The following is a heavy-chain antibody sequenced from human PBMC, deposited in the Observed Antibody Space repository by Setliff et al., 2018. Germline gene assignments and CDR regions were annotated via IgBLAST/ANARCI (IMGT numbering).Heavy chain of an antibody. CDR1: GGSISSDSDY. V-gene: IGHV4-61*02. D-gene: IGHD1-26*01. Sequence: SETLSLTCTVSGGSISSDSDYWSWIRQSAGKGLEWVGRIYASGSTEYNPSLGSRVTISVDTSRNQFSLQLSSVTSADTAIYYCTKGRVGLAARAGYWGQGTLVTVSS. CDR3: TKGRVGLAARAGY. CDR2: IYASGST. J-gene: IGHJ4*02.